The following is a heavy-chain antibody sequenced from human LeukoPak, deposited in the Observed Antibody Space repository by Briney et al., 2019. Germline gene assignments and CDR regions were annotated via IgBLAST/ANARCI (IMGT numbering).Heavy chain of an antibody. CDR2: SVGI. V-gene: IGHV3-9*01. Sequence: PGGSLGLSCAASGLTFDDCAMHWVRQTPGKGLEWSQVSVGIKGRFTISRDNAKNSLYLQMNSLRTEDTALYYCTKGQAAAGPEDAFDIWGQGTMITVSS. J-gene: IGHJ3*02. D-gene: IGHD6-13*01. CDR3: TKGQAAAGPEDAFDI. CDR1: GLTFDDCA.